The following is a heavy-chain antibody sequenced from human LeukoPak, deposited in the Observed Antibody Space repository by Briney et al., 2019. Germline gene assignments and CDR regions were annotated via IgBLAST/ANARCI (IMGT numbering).Heavy chain of an antibody. J-gene: IGHJ6*03. CDR2: IYYSGST. CDR3: ASGNYDFWSGYYGHHYYYYMDV. Sequence: PSETLSLTCTVSGGSISSYYWSWIRQPPGKGLEWIGYIYYSGSTNYNPSLKSRVTISVDTSKNQFSLKLSSVTAADTAVYYCASGNYDFWSGYYGHHYYYYMDVWGKGTTVTVSS. V-gene: IGHV4-59*01. D-gene: IGHD3-3*01. CDR1: GGSISSYY.